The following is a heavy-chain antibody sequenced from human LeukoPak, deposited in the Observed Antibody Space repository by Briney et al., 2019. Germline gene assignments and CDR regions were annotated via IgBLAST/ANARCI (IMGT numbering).Heavy chain of an antibody. CDR1: GYTFTTYA. CDR2: INAGNGNT. D-gene: IGHD4-17*01. V-gene: IGHV1-3*01. Sequence: ASVKVSCRASGYTFTTYAMHWVRQAPGQRLEWMGWINAGNGNTKYSQRFQGRVTITRDTSASTAYMELSSLRSEDTAVYYCARGGGDSFDYWGQGTLVTVSS. J-gene: IGHJ4*02. CDR3: ARGGGDSFDY.